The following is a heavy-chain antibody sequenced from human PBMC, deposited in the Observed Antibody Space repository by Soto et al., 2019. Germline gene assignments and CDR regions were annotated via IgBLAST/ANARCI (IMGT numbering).Heavy chain of an antibody. Sequence: GGSLRLSCAASGFTFSSYWMHWVRQAPGKGLVWVSRINSDGSSTSYADSVKGRFTISRDNAKNTLYLQMNSLRAEDTAVYYCAKDLFREYSSSSYYYYYYGMEAWGQGTTVTVSS. D-gene: IGHD6-6*01. CDR3: AKDLFREYSSSSYYYYYYGMEA. CDR2: INSDGSST. V-gene: IGHV3-74*01. J-gene: IGHJ6*02. CDR1: GFTFSSYW.